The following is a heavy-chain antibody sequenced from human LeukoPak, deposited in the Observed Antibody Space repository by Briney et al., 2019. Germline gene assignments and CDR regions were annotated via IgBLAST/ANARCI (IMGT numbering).Heavy chain of an antibody. CDR2: VYYTGST. Sequence: SETLSLTCTVSGGSISSFYWSWIRQPPGKGLEYIGYVYYTGSTNYNPSLKSRVTISVDTSKNQFSLKLSSVTAADTAVYYCARVSRELGVYWGQGTLVTVSS. CDR1: GGSISSFY. V-gene: IGHV4-59*01. CDR3: ARVSRELGVY. J-gene: IGHJ4*02. D-gene: IGHD1-26*01.